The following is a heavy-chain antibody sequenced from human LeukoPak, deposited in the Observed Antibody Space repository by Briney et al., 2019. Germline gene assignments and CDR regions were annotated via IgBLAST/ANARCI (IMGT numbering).Heavy chain of an antibody. V-gene: IGHV3-15*04. CDR3: TTDFDM. J-gene: IGHJ3*02. CDR2: IESTAVGGTA. CDR1: GFTFTNAW. Sequence: GGSRRLSCSASGFTFTNAWMSWVRQAPGKGLEWVGRIESTAVGGTADYAAPVRGRFTISRDDSKNALYLQMNSLKIEDTGVYYCTTDFDMWGQGTMVTVSS.